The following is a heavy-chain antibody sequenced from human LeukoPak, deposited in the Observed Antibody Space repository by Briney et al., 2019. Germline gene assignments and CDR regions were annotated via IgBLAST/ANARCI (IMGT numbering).Heavy chain of an antibody. D-gene: IGHD1-26*01. CDR1: GGSISSGDYY. CDR2: IYYSGST. Sequence: PSQTLSLTCTVSGGSISSGDYYWSWIRQPPGKGLEWIGYIYYSGSTYYNPSLKSRVTISVDTSKNQFSLHLSSVTAADTAVYYCARAPLLAAKNWFDPWGQGILVTVSS. CDR3: ARAPLLAAKNWFDP. V-gene: IGHV4-30-4*08. J-gene: IGHJ5*02.